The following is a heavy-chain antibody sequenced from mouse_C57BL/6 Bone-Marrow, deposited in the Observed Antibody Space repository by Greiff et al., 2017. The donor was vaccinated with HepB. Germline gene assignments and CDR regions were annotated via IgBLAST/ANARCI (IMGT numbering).Heavy chain of an antibody. Sequence: VQLKESGPGLVQPSQSLSITCTVSGFSLTSYGVHWVRQSPGKGLEWLGVIWSGGSTDYNAAFISRLSISKDNSKSQVFFKMNSLQADDTAIYYCASYYGSSLYAMDYWGQGTSVTVSS. CDR3: ASYYGSSLYAMDY. CDR1: GFSLTSYG. J-gene: IGHJ4*01. CDR2: IWSGGST. V-gene: IGHV2-2*01. D-gene: IGHD1-1*01.